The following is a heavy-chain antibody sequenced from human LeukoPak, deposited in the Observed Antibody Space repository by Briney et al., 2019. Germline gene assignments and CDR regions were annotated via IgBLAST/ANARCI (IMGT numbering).Heavy chain of an antibody. J-gene: IGHJ5*02. D-gene: IGHD2-2*01. V-gene: IGHV1-2*02. CDR1: GYTFTGYY. CDR2: INPNSGGT. CDR3: ARAGYCSSTSCQGPWFDP. Sequence: ASVKVSCKASGYTFTGYYMHWVRQAPGQGLEWMGWINPNSGGTNYAQKFQGGVTMTRDTSISTAYMELSRLRSDDTAVYYCARAGYCSSTSCQGPWFDPWGQGTLVTVSS.